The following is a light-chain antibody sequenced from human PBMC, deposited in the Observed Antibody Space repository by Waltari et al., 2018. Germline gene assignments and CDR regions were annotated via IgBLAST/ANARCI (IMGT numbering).Light chain of an antibody. CDR2: AAS. J-gene: IGKJ1*01. Sequence: DTQMTQSPSSLSASVGDRVTITCRASQSISSYLNWYQQKPGKAPKPLIYAASSLQSGVPSRFSGSGSGPDFTLTISSLQPEDFATYHCQQTYSTPWTFGQGTKVEIK. CDR3: QQTYSTPWT. V-gene: IGKV1-39*01. CDR1: QSISSY.